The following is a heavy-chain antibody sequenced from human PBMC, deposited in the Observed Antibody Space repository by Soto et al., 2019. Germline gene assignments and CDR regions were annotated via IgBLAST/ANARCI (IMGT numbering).Heavy chain of an antibody. V-gene: IGHV4-34*01. J-gene: IGHJ6*02. Sequence: QVQLQQWGAGLLKPSETLSLTCAVYGGSFSGYYWSWIRQPPGKGLEWIGEINHSGSTNYNPSLKSRVTISVDTSKNQFSLTLSSVTAADTAVYYCAIKYQMLHYYYYSYGMDVWGQGTTVTVSS. CDR2: INHSGST. CDR1: GGSFSGYY. CDR3: AIKYQMLHYYYYSYGMDV. D-gene: IGHD2-2*01.